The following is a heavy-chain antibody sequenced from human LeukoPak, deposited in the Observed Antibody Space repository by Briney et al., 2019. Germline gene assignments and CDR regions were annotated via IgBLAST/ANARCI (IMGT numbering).Heavy chain of an antibody. CDR2: IHYSGST. Sequence: SETLSLTCTVSGGSISSSSYYWGWIRQPPGKGLEWIGSIHYSGSTYYNPSLKSRVTISVDTSKNQFSLKLSSVTAADTAVYYCARGGYDFLGENWGQGILVTVSS. V-gene: IGHV4-39*07. CDR3: ARGGYDFLGEN. D-gene: IGHD5-12*01. J-gene: IGHJ4*02. CDR1: GGSISSSSYY.